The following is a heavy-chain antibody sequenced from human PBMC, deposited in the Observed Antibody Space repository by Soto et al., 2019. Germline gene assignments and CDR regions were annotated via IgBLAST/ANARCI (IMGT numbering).Heavy chain of an antibody. CDR2: IIPTFGTG. CDR1: GGTFNNYA. J-gene: IGHJ6*02. V-gene: IGHV1-69*01. CDR3: ASFDGTLVRGGRSSPYEMDV. Sequence: QVLLVQSGPEVKKPGSSVKVSCKASGGTFNNYAINWVRQAPGKGLEWMGGIIPTFGTGNHAQKFQGRVTITADESTTTAYIELKHLRSEDTAIYYCASFDGTLVRGGRSSPYEMDVWGQGTTVIVSS. D-gene: IGHD3-10*01.